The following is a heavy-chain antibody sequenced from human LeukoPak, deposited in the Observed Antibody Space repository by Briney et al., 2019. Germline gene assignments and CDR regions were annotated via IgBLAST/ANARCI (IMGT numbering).Heavy chain of an antibody. D-gene: IGHD5-12*01. J-gene: IGHJ6*02. V-gene: IGHV1-18*01. Sequence: ASVKVSCKASGYTFTSYGISWVRQAPGQGLEWMGWISAYNGNTIYAQKLQGRVTMSEDTSTDTAYMELSSLRSEDTAVYYCATAGSGYDDYYYYGMDVWGQGTTVTVSS. CDR2: ISAYNGNT. CDR1: GYTFTSYG. CDR3: ATAGSGYDDYYYYGMDV.